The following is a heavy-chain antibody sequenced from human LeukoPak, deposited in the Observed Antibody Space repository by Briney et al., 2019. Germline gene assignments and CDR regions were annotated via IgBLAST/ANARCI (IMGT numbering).Heavy chain of an antibody. D-gene: IGHD2-15*01. CDR2: IVVGSGNT. CDR1: GFTFTSSA. J-gene: IGHJ4*02. V-gene: IGHV1-58*02. Sequence: SVKVSCKASGFTFTSSAMQWVRQARGQRLEWIGWIVVGSGNTNYAQKFQERVTITRDMSTSTAYMELSSLRSEDTAVYYCAVAPCSGGSCHPFDYWGQGTLVTVSS. CDR3: AVAPCSGGSCHPFDY.